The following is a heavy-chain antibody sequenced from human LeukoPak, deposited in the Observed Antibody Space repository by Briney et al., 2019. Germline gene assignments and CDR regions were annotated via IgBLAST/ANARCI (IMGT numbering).Heavy chain of an antibody. CDR2: ISSSSSYI. CDR3: ARGYSSSWYGPQYYFDY. CDR1: GFTFSSYS. D-gene: IGHD6-13*01. V-gene: IGHV3-21*01. Sequence: GGSLRLSCAASGFTFSSYSMNWVRQAPGKGLEWVSSISSSSSYIYYADSVKGRFTTSRDNAKNSLYLQMNSLRAEDTAVYYCARGYSSSWYGPQYYFDYWGQGTLVTVSS. J-gene: IGHJ4*02.